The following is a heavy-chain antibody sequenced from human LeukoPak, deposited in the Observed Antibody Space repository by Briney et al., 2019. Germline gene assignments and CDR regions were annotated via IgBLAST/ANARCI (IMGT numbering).Heavy chain of an antibody. D-gene: IGHD4-17*01. CDR2: IKSDGST. Sequence: GGSLRLSCAASGFTFSSYWMHWVRQTPGKGLVWVSRIKSDGSTIYADSVKGRFTISRDNARNTLYLQMNSLRVEDTAVYYCARGTVTTGFDYWGQGTLVTVSS. CDR3: ARGTVTTGFDY. V-gene: IGHV3-74*01. J-gene: IGHJ4*02. CDR1: GFTFSSYW.